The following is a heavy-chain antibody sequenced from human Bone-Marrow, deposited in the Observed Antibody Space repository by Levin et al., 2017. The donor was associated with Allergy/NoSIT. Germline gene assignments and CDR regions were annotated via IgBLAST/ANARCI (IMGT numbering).Heavy chain of an antibody. CDR3: ARDTSKGYGMDV. J-gene: IGHJ6*02. V-gene: IGHV3-33*01. Sequence: GESLKISCAASGFSFSSYGMHWVRQAPGKGLEWVAVLWSDGSNDYYADSVKGRFTISRDNSENTLYLQMNSLRAEDTAVYYCARDTSKGYGMDVWGQGTTVTVSS. D-gene: IGHD2-2*01. CDR2: LWSDGSND. CDR1: GFSFSSYG.